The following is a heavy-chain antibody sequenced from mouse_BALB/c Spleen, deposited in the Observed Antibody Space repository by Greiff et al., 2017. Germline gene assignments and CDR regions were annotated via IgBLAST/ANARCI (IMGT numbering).Heavy chain of an antibody. J-gene: IGHJ3*01. D-gene: IGHD2-14*01. CDR3: ARHESVRTFAY. CDR2: ISSGGSYT. Sequence: EVQGVESGGDLVKPGGSLKLSCAASGFTFSSYGMSWVRQTPDKRLEWVATISSGGSYTYYPDSVKGRFTISRDNAKNTLYLQMSSLKSEDTAMYYCARHESVRTFAYWGQGTLVTVSA. V-gene: IGHV5-6*01. CDR1: GFTFSSYG.